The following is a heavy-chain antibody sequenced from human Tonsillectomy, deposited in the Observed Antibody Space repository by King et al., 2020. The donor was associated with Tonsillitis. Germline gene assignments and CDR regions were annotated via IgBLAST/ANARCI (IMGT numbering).Heavy chain of an antibody. CDR3: ATRSIPYYYYAMDV. J-gene: IGHJ6*02. CDR1: GFTVSSNY. CDR2: IYSGGST. Sequence: VQLVESGGGLIQPGGSLRLSFAASGFTVSSNYMSWVRQAPGKGLEWVSFIYSGGSTCYADSLNGRVTISRDNSKNTLYLQMNSLRAGDTAVYYCATRSIPYYYYAMDVWGQGTTVTVSS. V-gene: IGHV3-53*01.